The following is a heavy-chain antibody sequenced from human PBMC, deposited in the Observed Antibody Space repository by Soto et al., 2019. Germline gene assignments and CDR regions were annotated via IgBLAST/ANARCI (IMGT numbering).Heavy chain of an antibody. CDR1: GYTFTTYD. CDR2: KKPHSGNI. J-gene: IGHJ5*02. Sequence: VASVKVSCKASGYTFTTYDINWVRQATGLGLEWMGWKKPHSGNIGYAQKFQGRVTMTRDTSINTAYLELRNLRSEDTALCYCVRGKFWFDTWGQGTLVTVSS. V-gene: IGHV1-8*01. CDR3: VRGKFWFDT.